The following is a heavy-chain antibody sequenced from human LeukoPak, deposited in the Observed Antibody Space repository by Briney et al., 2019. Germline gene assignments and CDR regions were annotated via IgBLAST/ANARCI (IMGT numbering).Heavy chain of an antibody. V-gene: IGHV4-38-2*01. J-gene: IGHJ4*02. Sequence: PSETLSLTCAVSGYSISSGYYWAWFGQPPGKGLEGIGSIYHSGSTYYNPSLKSRVTISVDTSKNQFSLKLSSVTAADTAVYYCARTRREYQLLSFDYWGQGTLVTVSS. CDR2: IYHSGST. CDR3: ARTRREYQLLSFDY. CDR1: GYSISSGYY. D-gene: IGHD2-2*01.